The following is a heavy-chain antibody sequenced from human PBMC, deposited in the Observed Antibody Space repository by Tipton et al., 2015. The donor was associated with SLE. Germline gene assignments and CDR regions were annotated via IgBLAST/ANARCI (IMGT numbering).Heavy chain of an antibody. CDR2: IYYSGST. V-gene: IGHV4-59*01. Sequence: TLSLTCTVSGGSISSYFWSWIRQPPGKGLEWIGYIYYSGSTNYNPSLKSRVTISVDTSKNQFSLKLSSVTAADTAVYYCARGGRIAIFGVATDGAVDIWGQGTMVTVSS. CDR1: GGSISSYF. J-gene: IGHJ3*02. CDR3: ARGGRIAIFGVATDGAVDI. D-gene: IGHD3-3*01.